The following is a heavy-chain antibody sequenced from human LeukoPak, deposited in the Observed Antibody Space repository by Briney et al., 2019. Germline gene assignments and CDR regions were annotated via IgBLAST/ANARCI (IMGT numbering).Heavy chain of an antibody. CDR1: GGSFSGYY. D-gene: IGHD6-13*01. Sequence: SETLSLTCAVYGGSFSGYYWSWIRQPPGKGLEWIGEINHSGSTNYNPSLKSRVTISVDTSKNQFSLKLSSVTAADTAVYYCARRRIAVAGRGYFDYWGQGTLVTVSS. V-gene: IGHV4-34*01. CDR2: INHSGST. J-gene: IGHJ4*02. CDR3: ARRRIAVAGRGYFDY.